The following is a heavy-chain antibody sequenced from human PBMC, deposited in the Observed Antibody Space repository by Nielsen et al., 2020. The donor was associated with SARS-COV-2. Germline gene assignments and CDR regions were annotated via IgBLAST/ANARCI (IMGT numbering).Heavy chain of an antibody. CDR2: ISAYNGNT. D-gene: IGHD3-3*01. V-gene: IGHV1-18*01. CDR3: ARDGNDITIFGVVTRYYYYGMDV. Sequence: ASVKVSCKASGYTFTNYGLSWVRQAPGQGLEWMGWISAYNGNTNYAQKLQGRVTMTTDTSTSTAYMELRSLRSDDTAVYYCARDGNDITIFGVVTRYYYYGMDVWGQGTTVTVSS. J-gene: IGHJ6*02. CDR1: GYTFTNYG.